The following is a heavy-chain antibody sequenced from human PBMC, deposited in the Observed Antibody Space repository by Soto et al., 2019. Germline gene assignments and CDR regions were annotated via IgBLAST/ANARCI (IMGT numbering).Heavy chain of an antibody. V-gene: IGHV4-61*01. CDR3: AREDMSGTYYFDY. J-gene: IGHJ4*01. Sequence: SETLSLTCSVSGGSVSSPTHFWSWIRQSPGKGLEWIGYIYFSGITNSNPSLKSRVTISADTSKNQFSLRLSSVTAADTAVYYCAREDMSGTYYFDYWGHGTLVTVSS. CDR1: GGSVSSPTHF. D-gene: IGHD1-26*01. CDR2: IYFSGIT.